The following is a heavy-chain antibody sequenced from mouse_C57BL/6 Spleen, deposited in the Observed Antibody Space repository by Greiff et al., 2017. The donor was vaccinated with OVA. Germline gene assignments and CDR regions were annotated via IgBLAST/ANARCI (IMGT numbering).Heavy chain of an antibody. D-gene: IGHD2-4*01. CDR1: GYSITSGYY. CDR2: ISYDGSN. Sequence: DVKLQESGPGLVKPSQSLSLTCSVTGYSITSGYYWNWIRQFPGTKLEWMGYISYDGSNNYNPSLNNRISITRDTSKNQFFLKLNSVTTEDTATYYCARVGYDYDFDYWGQGTTLTVSS. V-gene: IGHV3-6*01. CDR3: ARVGYDYDFDY. J-gene: IGHJ2*01.